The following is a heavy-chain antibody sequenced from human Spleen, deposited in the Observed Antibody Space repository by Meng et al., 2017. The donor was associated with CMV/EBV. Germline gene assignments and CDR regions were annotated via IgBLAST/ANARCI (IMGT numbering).Heavy chain of an antibody. D-gene: IGHD2-21*01. CDR3: ARERVGGGDSYGY. Sequence: ASVKVSCKASGYIFTSYGISWVRQAPGQGLEWMGWINPKGGDTNYAQKFQGRVTMTRDTSIGTAYMELSGLRSDDTAVYYCARERVGGGDSYGYWGQGTLVTVSS. J-gene: IGHJ4*02. CDR2: INPKGGDT. V-gene: IGHV1-2*02. CDR1: GYIFTSYG.